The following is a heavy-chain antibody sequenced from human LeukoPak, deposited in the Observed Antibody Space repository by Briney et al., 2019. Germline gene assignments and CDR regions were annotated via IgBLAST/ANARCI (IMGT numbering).Heavy chain of an antibody. CDR1: GFTFSSYA. V-gene: IGHV3-23*01. Sequence: GGSLRLSCAASGFTFSSYAMSWVRQAPGKGLEWVSGISGGGGSTYYADSVKGRFTISRDNSKNTLYLQMNSLRAKDTAVYYCAKGIVVPAEPFDYWGQGTLVTVSS. CDR3: AKGIVVPAEPFDY. J-gene: IGHJ4*02. CDR2: ISGGGGST. D-gene: IGHD2-2*01.